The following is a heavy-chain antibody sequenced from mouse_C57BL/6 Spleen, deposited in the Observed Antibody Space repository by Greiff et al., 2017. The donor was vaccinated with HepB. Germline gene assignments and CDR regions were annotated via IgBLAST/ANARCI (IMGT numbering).Heavy chain of an antibody. CDR1: GFTFSDYG. J-gene: IGHJ2*01. CDR2: ISSGSSTI. Sequence: EVKLVESGGGLVKPGGSLKLSCAASGFTFSDYGMHWVRQAPEKGLEWVAYISSGSSTIYYADTVKGRFTISRDNAKNTLFLQMTSLRSEDTAMYYCARARYGNYVCYFDYWGQGTTLTVSS. CDR3: ARARYGNYVCYFDY. D-gene: IGHD2-10*02. V-gene: IGHV5-17*01.